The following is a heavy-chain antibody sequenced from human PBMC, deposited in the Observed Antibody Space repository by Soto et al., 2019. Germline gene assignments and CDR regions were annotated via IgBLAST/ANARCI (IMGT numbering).Heavy chain of an antibody. CDR2: IYYSGST. CDR1: GGSISSGDYY. V-gene: IGHV4-30-4*01. CDR3: TTDDYGDLHY. Sequence: QVQLQESGPGLVKPSQTLSLTCTVSGGSISSGDYYWSWIRHPPGKGLEWIGYIYYSGSTYYNPSLESRVTISVDTSKNQFSLKLSSVTAADTAVYYCTTDDYGDLHYWGQGTLVTVSS. J-gene: IGHJ4*02. D-gene: IGHD4-17*01.